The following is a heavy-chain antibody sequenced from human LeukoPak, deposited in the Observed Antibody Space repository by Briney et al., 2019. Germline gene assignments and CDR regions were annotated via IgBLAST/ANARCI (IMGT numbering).Heavy chain of an antibody. Sequence: PGGSLRLSCAASGFTFSSYAMHRVRQAPGKGLEWVAVISYDGSNKYYADSVKGRFTISRDNSKNTLYLQMNSLRAEDTAVYYCAREYHGFGESRDAFDIWGQGTMVTVSS. D-gene: IGHD3-10*01. CDR3: AREYHGFGESRDAFDI. CDR1: GFTFSSYA. J-gene: IGHJ3*02. V-gene: IGHV3-30*04. CDR2: ISYDGSNK.